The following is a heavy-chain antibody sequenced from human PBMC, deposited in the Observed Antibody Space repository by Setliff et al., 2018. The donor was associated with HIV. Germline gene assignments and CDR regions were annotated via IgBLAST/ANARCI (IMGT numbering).Heavy chain of an antibody. CDR1: GYTFTSYE. CDR3: ARGWGAERWLQLDPRYFDL. Sequence: ASVKVSCKASGYTFTSYEINWVRQATGQGLEWMRWMNPNSGNTGYAQKFQGRVTMTRNTSISTAYMELSSLRSEDTAVYYSARGWGAERWLQLDPRYFDLWGRGTLVTVSS. J-gene: IGHJ2*01. D-gene: IGHD5-12*01. CDR2: MNPNSGNT. V-gene: IGHV1-8*02.